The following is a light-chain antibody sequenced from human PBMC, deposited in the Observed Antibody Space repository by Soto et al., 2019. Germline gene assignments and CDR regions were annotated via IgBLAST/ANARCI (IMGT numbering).Light chain of an antibody. CDR2: GSS. J-gene: IGKJ1*01. Sequence: ETVLTQSPRIVSLSPGERATLSCRASQSVSNDFLAWYQQKPGQAPRLLFYGSSTKATDIPARFSGSGSGTEFTLTIASLQSEDSAVYYCQQYDNWPRTFGQGTRWIS. CDR1: QSVSNDF. CDR3: QQYDNWPRT. V-gene: IGKV3-15*01.